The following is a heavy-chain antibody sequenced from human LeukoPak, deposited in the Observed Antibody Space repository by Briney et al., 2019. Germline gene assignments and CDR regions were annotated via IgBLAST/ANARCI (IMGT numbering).Heavy chain of an antibody. CDR3: ARGPPVRDSSGYYPK. D-gene: IGHD3-22*01. CDR1: GGTFSSYA. Sequence: SVKVSCKASGGTFSSYAISWVRQAPGQGLEWMGRIIPILGIANYAQKFQGRVTITADKSTSTAYMELSSLRSEDTAVYYCARGPPVRDSSGYYPKWGQGALVTVSS. J-gene: IGHJ4*02. CDR2: IIPILGIA. V-gene: IGHV1-69*04.